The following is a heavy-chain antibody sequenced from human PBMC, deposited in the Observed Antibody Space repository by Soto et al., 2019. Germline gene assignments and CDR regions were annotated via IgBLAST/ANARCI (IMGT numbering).Heavy chain of an antibody. CDR3: ARLQAAAGDNDLTFDY. CDR2: INWNSVTF. CDR1: GFTFVDYA. J-gene: IGHJ4*02. D-gene: IGHD6-13*01. V-gene: IGHV3-9*01. Sequence: GRSLRLCCAASGFTFVDYAIRCVRQAPGKGLEWVSGINWNSVTFDYADSVKGRFTISRDNAKNSLYLQMDSLRGEDTAMYYCARLQAAAGDNDLTFDYWGQGTLVTVSS.